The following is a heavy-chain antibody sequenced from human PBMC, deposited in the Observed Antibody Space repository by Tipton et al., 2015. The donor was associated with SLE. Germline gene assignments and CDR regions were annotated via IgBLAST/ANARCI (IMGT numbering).Heavy chain of an antibody. CDR1: GFTVSSNY. V-gene: IGHV3-66*02. J-gene: IGHJ4*02. CDR2: IYSGGST. CDR3: ARDKSSAYCFDY. Sequence: SLRLSCAASGFTVSSNYMSWVRQAPGKGLEWVSVIYSGGSTYYADSVKGRFTISRDNSKNTLYLQMNSLRAEDTAGDYCARDKSSAYCFDYWGQGTLVTVSS. D-gene: IGHD6-6*01.